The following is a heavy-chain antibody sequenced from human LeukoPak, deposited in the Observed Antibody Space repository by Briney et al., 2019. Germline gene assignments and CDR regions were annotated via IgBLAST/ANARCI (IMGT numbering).Heavy chain of an antibody. CDR3: ARGGPGIAAAGEYYYYYMDV. V-gene: IGHV1-2*02. D-gene: IGHD6-13*01. CDR2: INPNSGGT. J-gene: IGHJ6*03. CDR1: GYTFTGYY. Sequence: ASVKVSCKASGYTFTGYYMHWVRQAPGQGLEWMEWINPNSGGTNYAQKFQGRVTMTRDTSISTAYMELSRLRSDDTAVYYCARGGPGIAAAGEYYYYYMDVWGKGTTVTVSS.